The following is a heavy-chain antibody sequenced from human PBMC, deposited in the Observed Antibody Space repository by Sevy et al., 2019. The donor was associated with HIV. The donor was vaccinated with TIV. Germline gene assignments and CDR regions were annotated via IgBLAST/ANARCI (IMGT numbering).Heavy chain of an antibody. V-gene: IGHV4-59*01. CDR2: FYYSKST. CDR3: ARTSAYYYYGVDV. Sequence: SETLSLTCTVSGDSISNYYWSWIRQPPGKGLEWIGYFYYSKSTNYNPSLKSRVTITVDKSKNQISLKLRSVTAADTAVYYCARTSAYYYYGVDVWGQGTTVTVSS. D-gene: IGHD2-2*01. J-gene: IGHJ6*02. CDR1: GDSISNYY.